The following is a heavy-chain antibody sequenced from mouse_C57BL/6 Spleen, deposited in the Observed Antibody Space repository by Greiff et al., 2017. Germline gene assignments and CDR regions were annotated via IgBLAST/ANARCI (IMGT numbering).Heavy chain of an antibody. J-gene: IGHJ2*01. CDR3: SSSEVDGYFDD. Sequence: VQLQQSGPELVKPGASVKISCKASGYTFTDYYMNWVKQSHGKSLEWIGVINPNYGTTSYNQKFKGKATLTVDKSSSTAYMPLNSLTSEDSAVXYGSSSEVDGYFDDWGQGTTLTVSS. CDR2: INPNYGTT. V-gene: IGHV1-39*01. D-gene: IGHD1-1*02. CDR1: GYTFTDYY.